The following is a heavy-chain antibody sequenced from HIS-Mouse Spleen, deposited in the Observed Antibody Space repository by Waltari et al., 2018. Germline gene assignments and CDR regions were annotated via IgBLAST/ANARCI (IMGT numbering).Heavy chain of an antibody. J-gene: IGHJ4*02. CDR1: GGSFSGYY. CDR2: INHSGST. D-gene: IGHD2-8*01. Sequence: QVQLQQWGAGLLKPSETLSLTCAVYGGSFSGYYWSWIRQPPGKGLEWIGEINHSGSTNYNPALKSRVTISVDTSKNQFSLKLSSVTAADTAVYYCARVKRPIGLSIVLMVYAPYYFDYWGQGTLVTVSS. CDR3: ARVKRPIGLSIVLMVYAPYYFDY. V-gene: IGHV4-34*01.